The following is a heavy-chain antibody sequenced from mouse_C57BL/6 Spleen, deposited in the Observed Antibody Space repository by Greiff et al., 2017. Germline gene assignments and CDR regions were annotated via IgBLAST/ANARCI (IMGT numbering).Heavy chain of an antibody. J-gene: IGHJ2*01. CDR1: GYTFTSYW. Sequence: VQLQQPGAELVKPGASVKLSCKASGYTFTSYWMQWVKQRPGQGLEWIGEIDPSDSYTNYNQKFKGKATLTVDTSSSTAYMQLSSLTSEDSAVYYCAKRLATGDDWGQGTTLTVSS. V-gene: IGHV1-50*01. CDR3: AKRLATGDD. CDR2: IDPSDSYT. D-gene: IGHD6-1*01.